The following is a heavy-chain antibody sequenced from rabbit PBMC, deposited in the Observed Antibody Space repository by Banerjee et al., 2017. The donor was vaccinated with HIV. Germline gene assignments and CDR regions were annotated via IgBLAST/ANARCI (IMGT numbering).Heavy chain of an antibody. D-gene: IGHD6-1*01. CDR2: IGTGSSGST. Sequence: WWVRQAPGKGLEWIGCIGTGSSGSTHYASWAKGRFTISKTSSTTVTLQMTSLTAADTATYFCAREAVYVAYGYADLWGQGTLVTVS. CDR3: AREAVYVAYGYADL. J-gene: IGHJ4*01. V-gene: IGHV1S45*01.